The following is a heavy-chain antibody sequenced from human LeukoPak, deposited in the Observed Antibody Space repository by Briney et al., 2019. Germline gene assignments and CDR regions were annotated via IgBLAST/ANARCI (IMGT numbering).Heavy chain of an antibody. CDR3: AKDPPTVMANAFHI. D-gene: IGHD5-18*01. V-gene: IGHV3-23*01. Sequence: GGSLRLSCAASGFTFSSYGMSWVRQAPGKGLEWVSSISGSGGTTYYADSVKGRFTISRDNSKNTLYLQMKTLRAHDTSVYSSAKDPPTVMANAFHIWGQGTMVTVS. CDR1: GFTFSSYG. CDR2: ISGSGGTT. J-gene: IGHJ3*02.